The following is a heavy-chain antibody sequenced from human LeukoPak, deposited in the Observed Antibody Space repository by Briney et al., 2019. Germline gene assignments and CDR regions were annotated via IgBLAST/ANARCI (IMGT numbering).Heavy chain of an antibody. CDR2: IYYSGST. D-gene: IGHD5-24*01. CDR1: GGSFSGYY. J-gene: IGHJ4*02. Sequence: SETLSLTCAVYGGSFSGYYWSWIRQPPGKGLEWIGYIYYSGSTNYNPSLKSRVTISVDTSKNQFSLKLSSVTAADTAVYYCARAPGDGYNSFDYWGQGTLVTVSS. CDR3: ARAPGDGYNSFDY. V-gene: IGHV4-59*01.